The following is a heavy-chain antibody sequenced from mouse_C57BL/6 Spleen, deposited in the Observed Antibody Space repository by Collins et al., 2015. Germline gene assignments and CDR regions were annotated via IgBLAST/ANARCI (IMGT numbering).Heavy chain of an antibody. Sequence: DVQLQESGPGLVKPSQSLSLTRTVTGYSITSDYAWNWIRQFPGNKLEWMGYISYSGSTSYNPSLKSRISITRDTSKNQFFLQLNSVTTEDTATYYCARDSLLRPLDYWGQGTTLTVSS. J-gene: IGHJ2*01. CDR2: ISYSGST. CDR1: GYSITSDYA. CDR3: ARDSLLRPLDY. V-gene: IGHV3-2*02. D-gene: IGHD1-2*01.